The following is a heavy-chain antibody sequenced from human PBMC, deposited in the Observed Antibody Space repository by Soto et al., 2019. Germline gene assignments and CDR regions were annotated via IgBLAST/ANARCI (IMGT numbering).Heavy chain of an antibody. CDR3: AKYDSHSSGCPD. D-gene: IGHD6-19*01. J-gene: IGHJ4*02. V-gene: IGHV3-23*01. Sequence: EVQLLESGGGLVQPGGSLRLSCAASGFTFSSYAMSWVRQAPGKGLERVSAISGSGGSTYYADSVKGRFTISRDNSKNTLYLQMNSLRAEDTAVYYCAKYDSHSSGCPDWGQGTLVTVSS. CDR1: GFTFSSYA. CDR2: ISGSGGST.